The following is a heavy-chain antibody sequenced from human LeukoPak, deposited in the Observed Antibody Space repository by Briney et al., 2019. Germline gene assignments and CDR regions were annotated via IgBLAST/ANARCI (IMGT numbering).Heavy chain of an antibody. CDR2: INHSGST. D-gene: IGHD2-21*02. CDR3: ARGQENCGGDCGVAY. CDR1: GGSFSGYY. Sequence: SETLSLTCAVYGGSFSGYYGSWIRQPPGKGLEWIGEINHSGSTNYNPSLKSRVTISVDTPKNQFSLKLSSVTAADTAVYYCARGQENCGGDCGVAYWGQGTLVTVSS. J-gene: IGHJ4*02. V-gene: IGHV4-34*01.